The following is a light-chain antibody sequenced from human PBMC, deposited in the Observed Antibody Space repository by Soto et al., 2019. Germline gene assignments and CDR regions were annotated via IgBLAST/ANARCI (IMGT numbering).Light chain of an antibody. V-gene: IGKV3-20*01. CDR2: GAS. CDR1: QSVSSTF. J-gene: IGKJ1*01. Sequence: EIVLTQSPGTLSLSPGDRATLSCRASQSVSSTFLAWYQQKPGQAPRLLIYGASSRAAGIPDRFSGSGSGTDFTLTINGLEPEDFAVYYCQQYGSSPRTCGQGTKVEIK. CDR3: QQYGSSPRT.